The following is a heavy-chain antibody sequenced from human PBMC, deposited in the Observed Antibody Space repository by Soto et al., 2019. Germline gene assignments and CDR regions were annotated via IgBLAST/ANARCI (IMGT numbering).Heavy chain of an antibody. D-gene: IGHD1-1*01. CDR1: GGTFSTYS. CDR2: FVPVFGAP. J-gene: IGHJ3*02. Sequence: QVHLVQPGAEVRKPGSSVKVSCKASGGTFSTYSITWVRQAPGQGLEWMGGFVPVFGAPLYTQKFQGRVTITADESTSTAYMELSRLTSEDTAVYYCARVISGNTMYDALEIWGQGTMVTVSS. V-gene: IGHV1-69*12. CDR3: ARVISGNTMYDALEI.